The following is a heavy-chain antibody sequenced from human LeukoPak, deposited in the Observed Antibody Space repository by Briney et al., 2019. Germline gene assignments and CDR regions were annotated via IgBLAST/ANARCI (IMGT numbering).Heavy chain of an antibody. D-gene: IGHD3-16*01. CDR3: ASVGEFADY. Sequence: PGRSLRLSCAASGFTFDDYAMHWVRQAPGKGLEWVSVIYSGGSTYYADSVKGRFTISRDNSKNTLYLQMNSLRAEDTAVYYCASVGEFADYWGQGTLVTVSS. V-gene: IGHV3-53*01. J-gene: IGHJ4*02. CDR1: GFTFDDYA. CDR2: IYSGGST.